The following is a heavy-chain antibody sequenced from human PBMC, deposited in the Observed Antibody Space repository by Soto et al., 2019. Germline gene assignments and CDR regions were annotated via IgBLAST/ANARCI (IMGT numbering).Heavy chain of an antibody. CDR3: ARGAPGYGLDV. J-gene: IGHJ6*02. CDR2: VYHSGNS. Sequence: SETLSLTCAVSGGSIISGGYSWNWIRQPPGKGLEWIGYVYHSGNSHYNPSLKSRVSISVDKSKNQFPLKLTSVTAADTAVYFCARGAPGYGLDVWGQGTTVTVSS. CDR1: GGSIISGGYS. D-gene: IGHD3-10*01. V-gene: IGHV4-30-2*01.